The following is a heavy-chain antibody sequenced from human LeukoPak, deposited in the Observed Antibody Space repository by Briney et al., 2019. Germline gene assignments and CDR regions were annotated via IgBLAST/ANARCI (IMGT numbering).Heavy chain of an antibody. CDR3: AKGSGSGWYGWFAP. CDR1: GFSFSDSA. CDR2: IEASGGPT. V-gene: IGHV3-23*01. D-gene: IGHD6-19*01. J-gene: IGHJ5*02. Sequence: GESLRLSCAASGFSFSDSAMYWVRQAPGKGQEWVSSIEASGGPTYYADSVKGRFTISRDNSKNTFYLQMNSLRAEDTAVYYCAKGSGSGWYGWFAPWGQGTLVTVSS.